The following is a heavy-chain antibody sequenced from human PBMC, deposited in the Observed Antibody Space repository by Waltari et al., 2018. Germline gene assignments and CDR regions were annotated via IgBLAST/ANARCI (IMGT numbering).Heavy chain of an antibody. CDR1: GGSISSIHYN. D-gene: IGHD1-26*01. Sequence: QLQLQESGPGLVKSSETLSLTCDVSGGSISSIHYNWGWLRQPPGKGLEWIASIYYSGNTYYNPSLKSRVTISVDTSKNQFSLRLSSVTAADTAVYYCARTYSGDYEFWFDPWGQGTLVTVSS. V-gene: IGHV4-39*01. J-gene: IGHJ5*02. CDR3: ARTYSGDYEFWFDP. CDR2: IYYSGNT.